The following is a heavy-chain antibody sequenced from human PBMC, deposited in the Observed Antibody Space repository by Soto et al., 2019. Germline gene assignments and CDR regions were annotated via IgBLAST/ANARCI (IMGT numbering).Heavy chain of an antibody. D-gene: IGHD3-3*01. V-gene: IGHV4-31*03. CDR1: DGSISSVGYY. Sequence: SETLSLTCTVSDGSISSVGYYWSWIRQHPGKGLEWIGYIYYSGSTYYNPSLKSRVTISVDTSKNQFSLKLSSVTAADTAVYYCASDYDFGSGYYSAWGQGTLVTVSS. CDR3: ASDYDFGSGYYSA. CDR2: IYYSGST. J-gene: IGHJ5*02.